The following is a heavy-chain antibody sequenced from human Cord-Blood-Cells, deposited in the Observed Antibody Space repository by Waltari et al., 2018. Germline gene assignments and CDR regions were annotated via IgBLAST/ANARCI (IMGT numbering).Heavy chain of an antibody. CDR2: IYYSGST. Sequence: QLQLQESGPGLVKPSETLSLTCTVSGGSISSSSYYWGWIRQPPGKGLEWIGSIYYSGSTYYNPYLKSRVTISVDTCKNQFSLKLSSVTAADTAVYYCARLTYDSSGYFIDYWGQGTLVTVSS. V-gene: IGHV4-39*01. D-gene: IGHD3-22*01. CDR3: ARLTYDSSGYFIDY. J-gene: IGHJ4*02. CDR1: GGSISSSSYY.